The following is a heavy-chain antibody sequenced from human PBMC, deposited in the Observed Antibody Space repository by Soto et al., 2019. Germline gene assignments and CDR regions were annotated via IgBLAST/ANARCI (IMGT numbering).Heavy chain of an antibody. CDR1: GFSLSNARMG. Sequence: SGPTLVNPTETLTLTCTVSGFSLSNARMGVSWIRQPPGKALEWLAHIFLNDEKSYSTSLKSRLTISKDTSKSQVVLTMTNMDPVDTATYYCARIGEFWSGFFLTERYYYYGMDVWGQGTTVTVSS. D-gene: IGHD3-3*01. CDR3: ARIGEFWSGFFLTERYYYYGMDV. CDR2: IFLNDEK. V-gene: IGHV2-26*01. J-gene: IGHJ6*02.